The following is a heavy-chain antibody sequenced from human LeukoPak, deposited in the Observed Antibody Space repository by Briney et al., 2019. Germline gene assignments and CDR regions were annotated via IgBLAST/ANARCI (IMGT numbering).Heavy chain of an antibody. CDR1: GFTFSSYW. V-gene: IGHV3-7*01. Sequence: QPGGSLRLSCAASGFTFSSYWMSWVRQAPGKGLEWVANIKQDGSEKYYVDSVKGRFTISRDNAKNSLYLQMNSLRAEDTAVYYCARETGAIVLMVYDNWFDPWGQGTLVTVSS. CDR3: ARETGAIVLMVYDNWFDP. D-gene: IGHD2-8*01. J-gene: IGHJ5*02. CDR2: IKQDGSEK.